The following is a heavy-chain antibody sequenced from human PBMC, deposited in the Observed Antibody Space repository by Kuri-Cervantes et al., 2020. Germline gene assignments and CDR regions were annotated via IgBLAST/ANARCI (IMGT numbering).Heavy chain of an antibody. D-gene: IGHD2-15*01. CDR3: AALPTXSQYCSGGSXXSDAFDI. CDR1: XFXXSSYW. V-gene: IGHV3-7*03. Sequence: GESLKISCAASXFXXSSYWMSWVRQAPGKGLEWVANIKQDGSEKYYVDSVKGRFTISRDNAKNSLYLQMNSLRAEDTALXYCAALPTXSQYCSGGSXXSDAFDIWGQGTMVTVSS. CDR2: IKQDGSEK. J-gene: IGHJ3*02.